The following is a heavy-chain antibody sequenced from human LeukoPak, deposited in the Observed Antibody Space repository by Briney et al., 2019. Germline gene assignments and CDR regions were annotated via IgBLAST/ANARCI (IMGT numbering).Heavy chain of an antibody. J-gene: IGHJ3*02. CDR2: IYYSGST. Sequence: SETLSLTCTVSGGSISSYYWSWIRQPPGKGLEWIGYIYYSGSTNCNPSLKSRVTISVDTSKNQFSLKLSSVTAADTAVYYCARVSAGYSSSWYEAFDIWGQGTMVTVSS. CDR3: ARVSAGYSSSWYEAFDI. D-gene: IGHD6-13*01. V-gene: IGHV4-59*01. CDR1: GGSISSYY.